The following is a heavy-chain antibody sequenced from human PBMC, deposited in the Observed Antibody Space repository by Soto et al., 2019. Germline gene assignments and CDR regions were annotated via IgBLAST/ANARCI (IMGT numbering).Heavy chain of an antibody. CDR3: SRGIDSKKVGNY. D-gene: IGHD3-22*01. Sequence: SETLSLTCAVYDGSFSGYYCSWIRQAPGKGLEWIGEIHPSGSTYYNPSLESRLTLSVDTSKNQFPLKLTSMTAADTAVYYCSRGIDSKKVGNYWGQGTQVTVSS. CDR2: IHPSGST. CDR1: DGSFSGYY. V-gene: IGHV4-34*01. J-gene: IGHJ4*02.